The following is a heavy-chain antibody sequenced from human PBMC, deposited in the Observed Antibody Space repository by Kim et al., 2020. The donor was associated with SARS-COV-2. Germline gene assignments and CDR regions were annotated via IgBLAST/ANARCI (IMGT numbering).Heavy chain of an antibody. CDR2: IYYSGST. CDR1: GGSISSGGYY. J-gene: IGHJ3*02. V-gene: IGHV4-31*03. D-gene: IGHD4-17*01. Sequence: SETLSLTCTVSGGSISSGGYYWSWIRQHPGKGLEWIGYIYYSGSTYYNPSLKSRVTISVDTSKNQFSLKLSSVTAADTAVYYCARSDYDYGGNSGAFDIWGQGTMVTVSS. CDR3: ARSDYDYGGNSGAFDI.